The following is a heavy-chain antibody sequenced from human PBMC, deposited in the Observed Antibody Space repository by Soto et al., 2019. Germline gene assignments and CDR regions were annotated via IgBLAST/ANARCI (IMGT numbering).Heavy chain of an antibody. V-gene: IGHV4-34*01. D-gene: IGHD3-3*01. CDR3: ARGPPTHNDFSIGDPFDM. Sequence: QEQLHQWGAGLLKPSETLSLTCAVYGGSFSGYYWSWIRQPPGKGLEWIGEINHSGTTHYNASLKSRVAMSGDTSKNQFSLNLTSVTAADTAVYYCARGPPTHNDFSIGDPFDMWGQGTLVTVSS. CDR2: INHSGTT. J-gene: IGHJ3*02. CDR1: GGSFSGYY.